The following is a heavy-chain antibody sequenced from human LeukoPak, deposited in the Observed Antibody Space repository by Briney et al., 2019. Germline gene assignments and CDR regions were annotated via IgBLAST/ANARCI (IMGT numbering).Heavy chain of an antibody. J-gene: IGHJ4*02. CDR1: GFTFSSYS. V-gene: IGHV3-21*01. CDR3: ARGPVASGWRFGY. Sequence: GGSLRLSCAASGFTFSSYSMNWVRQAPGKGLEWVSSISSSSSYIYYADSVKGRFTISRDNAKNSLYLQMNSLRAEDTAVYYCARGPVASGWRFGYWGQGTLVTVSS. CDR2: ISSSSSYI. D-gene: IGHD6-19*01.